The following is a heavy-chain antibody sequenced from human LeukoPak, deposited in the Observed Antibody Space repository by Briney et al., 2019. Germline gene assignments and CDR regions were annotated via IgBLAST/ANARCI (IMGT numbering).Heavy chain of an antibody. CDR2: IYYSGST. Sequence: SETLSLTCTVSGGSISSYYWSWIRQPPGKGLEWIGYIYYSGSTNYNPSLKSRVTMSVDTSKNQFSLKLSSVTAADTAVYYCARDGGLQFDYWGQGTLVTVSS. D-gene: IGHD2-15*01. J-gene: IGHJ4*02. CDR3: ARDGGLQFDY. CDR1: GGSISSYY. V-gene: IGHV4-59*12.